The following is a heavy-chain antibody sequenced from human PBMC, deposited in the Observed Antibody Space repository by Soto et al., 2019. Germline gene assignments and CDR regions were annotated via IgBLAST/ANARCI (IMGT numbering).Heavy chain of an antibody. V-gene: IGHV1-69*12. Sequence: QVQLVQSGAEVKKPGSSVKVSCKASGGTFSSYAISWVRQAPGQGLEWMGGIIPIFGTANYAQKFQGRVTITADESTSTAYVELSRLRSEDTAVYYCARGYSRGWYDWYFDLWGRGTLVTVSS. CDR1: GGTFSSYA. J-gene: IGHJ2*01. CDR3: ARGYSRGWYDWYFDL. CDR2: IIPIFGTA. D-gene: IGHD6-19*01.